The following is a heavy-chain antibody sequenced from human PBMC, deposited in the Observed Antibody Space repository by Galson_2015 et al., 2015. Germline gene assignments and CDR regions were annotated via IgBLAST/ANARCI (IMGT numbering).Heavy chain of an antibody. D-gene: IGHD6-13*01. Sequence: SLRLSCAASGFTFSSYAMSWVRQAPGKGLEWVSAISGSGGSTYYADSVKGRFAISRDNSKNTLYLQMNSLRAEDTAVYYCAKGGSEAAAVDTYYYYGMDVWGQGTTVTVSS. V-gene: IGHV3-23*01. J-gene: IGHJ6*02. CDR1: GFTFSSYA. CDR2: ISGSGGST. CDR3: AKGGSEAAAVDTYYYYGMDV.